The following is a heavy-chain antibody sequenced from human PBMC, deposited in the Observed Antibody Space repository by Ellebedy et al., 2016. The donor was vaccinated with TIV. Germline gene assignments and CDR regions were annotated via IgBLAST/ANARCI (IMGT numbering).Heavy chain of an antibody. D-gene: IGHD2/OR15-2a*01. V-gene: IGHV4-39*07. CDR3: ARVETVDTFHYDS. CDR1: ADSISGSNCY. Sequence: MPSETLSLTCTVSADSISGSNCYWGWIRQPPGKGLEWIGNIYYSGVTYYNPSLKSRVTISVDTSKNQFSLRPSSGTAADTAVYYCARVETVDTFHYDSWGQGTLVTVSS. CDR2: IYYSGVT. J-gene: IGHJ4*02.